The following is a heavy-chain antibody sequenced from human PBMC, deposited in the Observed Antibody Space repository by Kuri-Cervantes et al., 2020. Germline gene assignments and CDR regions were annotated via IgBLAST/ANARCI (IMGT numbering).Heavy chain of an antibody. CDR2: INTDGRTT. J-gene: IGHJ6*02. V-gene: IGHV3-74*01. Sequence: GGSLRLSCAASGFTFSDYWMNWVRQAPGKGLVWVSRINTDGRTTTYADSVKGRFTISRDNAKNTLYMQMNSLRAEDTAVYYCARDGYCSSTSCYYYGMDVWGQGTTVTVSS. CDR3: ARDGYCSSTSCYYYGMDV. D-gene: IGHD2-2*03. CDR1: GFTFSDYW.